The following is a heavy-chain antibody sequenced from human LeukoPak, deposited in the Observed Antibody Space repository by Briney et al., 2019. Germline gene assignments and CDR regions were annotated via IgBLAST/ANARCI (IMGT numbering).Heavy chain of an antibody. CDR3: ASSGYSRGWFDP. Sequence: SGTLSLTCAVSGGSISSSNWWSWVRQPPGKGLEWIGEIYHSGSTNYNPSLKSRVTISVDKSKNQFSLKLTSVTAADTAVYYCASSGYSRGWFDPWGQGTLVTVSS. CDR2: IYHSGST. D-gene: IGHD6-13*01. CDR1: GGSISSSNW. J-gene: IGHJ5*02. V-gene: IGHV4-4*02.